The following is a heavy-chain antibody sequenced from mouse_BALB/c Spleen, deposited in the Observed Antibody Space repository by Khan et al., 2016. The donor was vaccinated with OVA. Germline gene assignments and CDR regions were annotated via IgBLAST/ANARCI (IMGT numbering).Heavy chain of an antibody. CDR1: GFSLNNYS. CDR2: IWSAGST. J-gene: IGHJ3*01. Sequence: VQLKQSGPGLVQPSQSLSITCTVSGFSLNNYSVHWVRQSPGKGLEWLGVIWSAGSTDYNAAFISRLTISKDNSRSQVFFKMNSLQSNDTAIYYCARRGYDYGRGALFAYWGQGTLGTVSA. V-gene: IGHV2-2*03. CDR3: ARRGYDYGRGALFAY. D-gene: IGHD2-4*01.